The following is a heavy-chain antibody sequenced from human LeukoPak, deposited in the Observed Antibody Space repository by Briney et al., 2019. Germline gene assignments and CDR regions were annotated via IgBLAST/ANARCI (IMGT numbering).Heavy chain of an antibody. CDR3: AGEGGYYYGSGSPSDP. D-gene: IGHD3-10*01. CDR1: GYTFTSYA. V-gene: IGHV1-18*04. Sequence: ASVKVSCKTSGYTFTSYAISWVRQAPGQGLEWMGWISTYNGNTNYAQKFQGRVTITADKSTSTAYMELSSLRSEDTAVYYCAGEGGYYYGSGSPSDPWGQGTLVTVSS. CDR2: ISTYNGNT. J-gene: IGHJ5*02.